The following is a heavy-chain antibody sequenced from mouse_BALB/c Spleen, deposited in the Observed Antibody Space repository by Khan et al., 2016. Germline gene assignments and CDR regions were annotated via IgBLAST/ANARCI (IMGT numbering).Heavy chain of an antibody. CDR2: IDPYNGGT. V-gene: IGHV1S135*01. CDR1: GYAFTSYN. J-gene: IGHJ4*01. Sequence: VQLQQSGPELVKPGASVKVSCKASGYAFTSYNMYWVKQSHGKSLEWIGYIDPYNGGTNYNQKFKGKATLTVDKSSSPAYMHLNSLTSEDSAVYYCASDLLWYAMDYWGQGTSVTVSS. CDR3: ASDLLWYAMDY. D-gene: IGHD2-1*01.